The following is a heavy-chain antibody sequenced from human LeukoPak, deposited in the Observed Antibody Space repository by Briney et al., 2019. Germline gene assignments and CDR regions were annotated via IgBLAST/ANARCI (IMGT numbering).Heavy chain of an antibody. CDR2: IYYSGST. J-gene: IGHJ5*02. V-gene: IGHV4-59*01. D-gene: IGHD3-10*01. CDR3: VRVVGYHGSGTYYKEGFDP. CDR1: GGSISSYY. Sequence: SETLSLTCTVSGGSISSYYWSWIRQPPGKGLEWIGYIYYSGSTNYNPSLKSRVTISVDTSKNQFSLKLSSVTAADTAVYYCVRVVGYHGSGTYYKEGFDPWGQGTLVIVSS.